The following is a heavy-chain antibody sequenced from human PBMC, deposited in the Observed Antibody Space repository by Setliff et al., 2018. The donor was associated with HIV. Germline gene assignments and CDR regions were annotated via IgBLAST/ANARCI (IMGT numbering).Heavy chain of an antibody. Sequence: PSETLSLTCSVSGGSFSSNNYYCGWIRQPPGKGLEWIGSIYYGGNTYYNPSLKSRVTISVDTSKSQFSLRLSSVTAADTAVYYCARQRDFDWLLQNYYYMDVWGKGATVTVSS. CDR3: ARQRDFDWLLQNYYYMDV. D-gene: IGHD3-9*01. V-gene: IGHV4-39*01. J-gene: IGHJ6*03. CDR1: GGSFSSNNYY. CDR2: IYYGGNT.